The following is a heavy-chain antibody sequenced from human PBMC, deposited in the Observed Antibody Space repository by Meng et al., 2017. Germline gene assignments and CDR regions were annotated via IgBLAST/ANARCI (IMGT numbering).Heavy chain of an antibody. V-gene: IGHV3-23*01. CDR1: GFTFSNYA. Sequence: GESLKISCAASGFTFSNYAMIWVRQAPGKGLEWVSAISGTRGFTYHADSVKGRFTISRDNSKNTLYLQMHSLRVEGTAVYYCAKFHGPFKSDGWTYDPFNIWGQGTMVTVSS. J-gene: IGHJ3*02. CDR2: ISGTRGFT. CDR3: AKFHGPFKSDGWTYDPFNI. D-gene: IGHD5-24*01.